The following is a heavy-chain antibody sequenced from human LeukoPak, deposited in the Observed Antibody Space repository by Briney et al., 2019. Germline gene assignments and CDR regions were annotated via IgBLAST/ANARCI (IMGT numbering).Heavy chain of an antibody. V-gene: IGHV4-39*07. J-gene: IGHJ4*02. Sequence: SETLSLTCTVSGGSISSSSYYWGWIRQPPGKGLEWIGSIYYSGSTYYNPSLKSRVTISVDTSKNQFFLKLSSVTAADTAVYYCARESVSGITIFEPFTDYWGQGTLVTVSS. CDR3: ARESVSGITIFEPFTDY. CDR2: IYYSGST. CDR1: GGSISSSSYY. D-gene: IGHD3-3*01.